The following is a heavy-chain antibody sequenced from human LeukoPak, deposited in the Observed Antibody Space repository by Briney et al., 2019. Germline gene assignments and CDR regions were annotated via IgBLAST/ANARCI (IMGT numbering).Heavy chain of an antibody. CDR2: IYYSGST. CDR3: ARDIYSSSSGNWFDP. D-gene: IGHD6-6*01. V-gene: IGHV4-59*01. CDR1: GGSISSYY. J-gene: IGHJ5*02. Sequence: PSETLSLTCTVSGGSISSYYWSWIRQPPGKGLEWIGYIYYSGSTNYNPSLKSRVTISVDTSKNQLSLELSSVTAADTAVYYCARDIYSSSSGNWFDPWGQGTLVTVSS.